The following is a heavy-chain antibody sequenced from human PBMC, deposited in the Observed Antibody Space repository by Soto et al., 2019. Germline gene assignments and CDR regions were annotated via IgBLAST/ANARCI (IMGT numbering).Heavy chain of an antibody. CDR1: GYTFTNYG. J-gene: IGHJ4*02. V-gene: IGHV1-18*01. CDR3: SRDYYDFWSGYHVPTPIDY. Sequence: ASVKVACKASGYTFTNYGISGVRQAPGQGLEWMGWISAYNGNTNYAQKLQGRLTMTTDTSTSTAYMELRSLRSDDTAVYYCSRDYYDFWSGYHVPTPIDYWGQGTLVTVSS. CDR2: ISAYNGNT. D-gene: IGHD3-3*01.